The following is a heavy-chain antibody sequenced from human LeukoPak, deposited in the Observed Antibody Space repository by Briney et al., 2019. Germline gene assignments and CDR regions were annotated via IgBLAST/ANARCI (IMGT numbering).Heavy chain of an antibody. J-gene: IGHJ4*02. CDR3: ANLLGYCSGGSCG. V-gene: IGHV3-30-3*01. D-gene: IGHD2-15*01. Sequence: GGSLRLSCAASGFTFSSYAMHWVRQAPGKGLEWVAAISYDGSNTYYADSVKGRFTISRDNSKNTLYLQMNSLRAEDTAVYYCANLLGYCSGGSCGWGQGTLVTVSS. CDR2: ISYDGSNT. CDR1: GFTFSSYA.